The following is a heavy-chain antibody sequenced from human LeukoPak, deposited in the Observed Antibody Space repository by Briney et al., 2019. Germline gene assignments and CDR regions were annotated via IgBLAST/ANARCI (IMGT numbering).Heavy chain of an antibody. CDR3: AKDPGFRPHYNAFDI. V-gene: IGHV3-23*01. J-gene: IGHJ3*02. Sequence: GGSLRLSCAASGFTFSSYAMSWVRQAPGKGLEWVSAISGSGGSTYYADSVKGRFTISGDNSKNTLYLQMNSLRAEDTAVYYCAKDPGFRPHYNAFDIWGQGTMVTVSS. CDR1: GFTFSSYA. D-gene: IGHD3-10*01. CDR2: ISGSGGST.